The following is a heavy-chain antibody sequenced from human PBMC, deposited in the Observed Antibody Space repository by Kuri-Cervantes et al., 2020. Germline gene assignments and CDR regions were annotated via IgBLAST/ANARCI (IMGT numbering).Heavy chain of an antibody. CDR2: IKQDGSEK. D-gene: IGHD5-12*01. Sequence: GGSLRLSCAASGFTFSSYAMHWVRQAPGKGLEWVANIKQDGSEKYYVDSVKGRFTISRDNAKNSLYLQMNSLRAEDTAVYYCARDGAPWGYSGTLMEYYYYMDVWGKGTTVTVSS. CDR3: ARDGAPWGYSGTLMEYYYYMDV. V-gene: IGHV3-7*01. J-gene: IGHJ6*03. CDR1: GFTFSSYA.